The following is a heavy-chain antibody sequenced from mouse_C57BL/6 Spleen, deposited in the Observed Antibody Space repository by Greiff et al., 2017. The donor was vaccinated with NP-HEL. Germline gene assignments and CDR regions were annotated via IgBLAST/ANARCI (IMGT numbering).Heavy chain of an antibody. J-gene: IGHJ2*01. CDR3: ARYGYDYGYFDY. Sequence: QVQLQQSGAELARPGASVKLSCKASGYTFTSYGISWVKQRTGQGLEWIGEIYPRSGNTYYNEKFKGKATLTADKSSSTAYMELRSLTSEDSAVYFCARYGYDYGYFDYWGQGTTLTVSS. CDR1: GYTFTSYG. D-gene: IGHD2-4*01. CDR2: IYPRSGNT. V-gene: IGHV1-81*01.